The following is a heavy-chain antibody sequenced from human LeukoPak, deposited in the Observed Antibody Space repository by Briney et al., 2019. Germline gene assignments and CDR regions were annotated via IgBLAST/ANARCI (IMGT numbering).Heavy chain of an antibody. V-gene: IGHV4-59*12. CDR2: IYYSGST. CDR1: GGSISSYY. D-gene: IGHD6-13*01. Sequence: SETLSLTCTVSGGSISSYYWSWIRQPPGKGLEWIGYIYYSGSTNYNPSLKSRVTISVDTSKNQFSLKMSSVTAADTAVYYCARGGSSWYVDYSWFDPWGQGTLVTVSS. J-gene: IGHJ5*02. CDR3: ARGGSSWYVDYSWFDP.